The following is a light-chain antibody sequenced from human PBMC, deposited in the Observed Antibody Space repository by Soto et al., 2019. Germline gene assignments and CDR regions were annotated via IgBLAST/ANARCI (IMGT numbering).Light chain of an antibody. J-gene: IGKJ4*01. Sequence: DIVMTQSPLSLPVTPGEPASISCRSSQSLLHSSGYTYLDWYLQKPGQSPQLLIYLGSNRASGVPDRFSGSGSGTDFTLKISRVEAEDVGIYYCMQSLEIRTCGGGTKVDIK. CDR2: LGS. CDR3: MQSLEIRT. CDR1: QSLLHSSGYTY. V-gene: IGKV2-28*01.